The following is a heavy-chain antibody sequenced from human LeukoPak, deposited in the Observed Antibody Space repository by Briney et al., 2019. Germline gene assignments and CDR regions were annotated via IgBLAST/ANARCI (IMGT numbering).Heavy chain of an antibody. CDR2: IYYRGST. J-gene: IGHJ4*02. D-gene: IGHD3-10*01. Sequence: SETLSLTCTVSGGSISNSSFYWGWIRQPPGKGLEWIGNIYYRGSTYYNSSLKSRVSISVDTSKNYFSLKVSSVTAADTAVYYCARLFLRFGEFSFDYWGQGTLVTVSS. V-gene: IGHV4-39*02. CDR1: GGSISNSSFY. CDR3: ARLFLRFGEFSFDY.